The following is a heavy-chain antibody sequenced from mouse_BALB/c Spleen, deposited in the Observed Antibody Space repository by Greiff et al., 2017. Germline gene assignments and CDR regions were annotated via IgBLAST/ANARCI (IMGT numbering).Heavy chain of an antibody. CDR1: GYTFSSYW. CDR3: ARCITTVGRFAY. D-gene: IGHD1-1*01. CDR2: ILPGSGST. Sequence: VQLQQSGAELMKPGASVKISCKATGYTFSSYWIEWVKQRPGHGLEWIGEILPGSGSTNYNEKFKGKATFTADTSSNTAYMQLSSLTSEDSAVYYCARCITTVGRFAYWGQGTLVTVSA. V-gene: IGHV1-9*01. J-gene: IGHJ3*01.